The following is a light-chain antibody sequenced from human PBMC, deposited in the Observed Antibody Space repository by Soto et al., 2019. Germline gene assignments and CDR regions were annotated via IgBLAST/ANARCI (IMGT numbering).Light chain of an antibody. Sequence: EIVLTQSPGTLSLSPGERATLSCRASQSVSRSYLAWYQGKPGQAPRLLIYGASSRATGIPDRFSGSGSETDFTLTISRLEPDDFAVYYCHQYGSSPSTFGQGTKVEI. J-gene: IGKJ1*01. CDR1: QSVSRSY. CDR3: HQYGSSPST. CDR2: GAS. V-gene: IGKV3-20*01.